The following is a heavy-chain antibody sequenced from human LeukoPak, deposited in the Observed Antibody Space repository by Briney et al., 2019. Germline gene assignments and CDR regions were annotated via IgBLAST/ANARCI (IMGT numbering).Heavy chain of an antibody. CDR1: GYTFTGYY. J-gene: IGHJ4*02. D-gene: IGHD2-15*01. V-gene: IGHV1-2*02. CDR2: INPNIGGT. CDR3: AREVVAATLLDY. Sequence: ASVKVSCKASGYTFTGYYMHWVREAPGQGLEWMGWINPNIGGTNYAQKFQGRCTMTRDTSISTAYRGLSRLRSDDTAVYYCAREVVAATLLDYWGQGTLVTVSS.